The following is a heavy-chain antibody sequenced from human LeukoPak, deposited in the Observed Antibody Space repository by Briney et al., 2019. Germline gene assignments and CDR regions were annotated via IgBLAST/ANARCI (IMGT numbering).Heavy chain of an antibody. D-gene: IGHD2-2*01. CDR2: IHYSGTT. CDR3: ARGPTYQPIDY. J-gene: IGHJ4*02. Sequence: SETLSLTCTVSGGSISSSNYYWGWIRQPPGKGLGWIASIHYSGTTYYNPSLKSRVTISVDTSKNHFSLHLNSVTAADTAVYYCARGPTYQPIDYWGQGTLVTVSS. CDR1: GGSISSSNYY. V-gene: IGHV4-39*02.